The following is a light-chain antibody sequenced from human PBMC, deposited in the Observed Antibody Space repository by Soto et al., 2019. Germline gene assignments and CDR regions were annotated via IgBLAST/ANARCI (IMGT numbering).Light chain of an antibody. J-gene: IGKJ1*01. CDR3: LQYFTYPLT. CDR1: QSISSW. Sequence: EIQMTQSPSTLSSSVGERVTISCRASQSISSWLAWYQQKPGKAPKLLIYDASSLESGVPSRFSGSGSGTVFTLTISSLHPDDFATYYCLQYFTYPLTFGQGTKVDI. V-gene: IGKV1-5*01. CDR2: DAS.